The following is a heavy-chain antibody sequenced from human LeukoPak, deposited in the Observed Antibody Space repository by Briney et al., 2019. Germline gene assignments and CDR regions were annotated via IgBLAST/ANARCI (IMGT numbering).Heavy chain of an antibody. CDR2: IYYSGST. CDR3: ARDQPAPYDFWSASNWFDP. V-gene: IGHV4-30-4*08. D-gene: IGHD3-3*01. J-gene: IGHJ5*02. CDR1: GGSISSGDYY. Sequence: SQTLSLTCTVSGGSISSGDYYWSRIRQPPGKGLEWIGYIYYSGSTYYNPSLKSRVTISVDTSKNQFSLKLSSVTAADTAVYYCARDQPAPYDFWSASNWFDPWGQGTLVTVSS.